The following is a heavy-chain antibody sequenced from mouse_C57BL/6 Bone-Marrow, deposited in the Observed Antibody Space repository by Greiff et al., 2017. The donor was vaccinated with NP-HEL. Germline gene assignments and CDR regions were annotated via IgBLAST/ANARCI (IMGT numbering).Heavy chain of an antibody. Sequence: VQLQQSGAELVRPGASVKLSCTASGFNFKDDYMHWVKQRPEQGLEWIGWIDPENGDTEYASKFQGKATITADTSSNTAYLQLSSLTSEDTAVYYCTTLTEGYFDVWGTGTTVTVSS. J-gene: IGHJ1*03. CDR2: IDPENGDT. CDR1: GFNFKDDY. V-gene: IGHV14-4*01. D-gene: IGHD4-1*01. CDR3: TTLTEGYFDV.